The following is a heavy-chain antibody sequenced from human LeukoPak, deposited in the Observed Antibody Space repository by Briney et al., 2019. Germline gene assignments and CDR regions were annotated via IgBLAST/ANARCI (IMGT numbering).Heavy chain of an antibody. CDR1: GGSISSSSYY. CDR3: ARDRLHFDY. V-gene: IGHV4-39*07. D-gene: IGHD4-11*01. Sequence: SETLSLTCTVSGGSISSSSYYWGWIRQPPGKGLEWIGRIYTSGSTNYNPSLKSRVTMSVDTSKNQFSLKLSSVTAADTAVYYCARDRLHFDYWGQGTLVTVSS. J-gene: IGHJ4*02. CDR2: IYTSGST.